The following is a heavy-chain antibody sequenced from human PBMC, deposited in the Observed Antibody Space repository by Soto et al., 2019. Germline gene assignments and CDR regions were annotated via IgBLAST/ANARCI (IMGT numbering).Heavy chain of an antibody. J-gene: IGHJ6*01. CDR1: GVSVNSGKYY. Sequence: PSETLSLTCTVSGVSVNSGKYYWSWIRQTPGKGLEWIGYIYQSGSTRYNPSLKSRVTISLDTSKNQFSLKMSSVTAADKAVYECDSGNIYHSYGMDFCGPGKMVT. CDR3: DSGNIYHSYGMDF. V-gene: IGHV4-61*01. D-gene: IGHD2-21*01. CDR2: IYQSGST.